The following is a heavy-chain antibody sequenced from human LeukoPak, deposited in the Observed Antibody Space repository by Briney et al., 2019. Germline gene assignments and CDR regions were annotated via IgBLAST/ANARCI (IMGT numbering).Heavy chain of an antibody. J-gene: IGHJ3*02. V-gene: IGHV3-7*01. CDR3: TGERVESGFDI. Sequence: GGSLRLSCAASGLTFSNCWMNWVRQAPGKGLEWVANINQDGSTKQYVGSVKGRFTIFRDNAKNSLYLQMNSLRVDDTAVYYCTGERVESGFDIWGQGTLVTVSS. CDR2: INQDGSTK. D-gene: IGHD1-26*01. CDR1: GLTFSNCW.